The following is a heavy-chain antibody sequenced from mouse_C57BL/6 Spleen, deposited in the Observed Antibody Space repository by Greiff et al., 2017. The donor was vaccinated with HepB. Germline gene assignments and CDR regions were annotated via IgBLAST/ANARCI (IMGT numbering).Heavy chain of an antibody. CDR2: IYPRSGNT. CDR1: GYTFTSYG. D-gene: IGHD1-1*01. Sequence: VQLQQSGAELARPGASVKLSCKASGYTFTSYGISWVKQRTGQGLEWIGEIYPRSGNTYYNETFKGKATLTADKSSSTAYMELRSLTSEDSAVYGCARGATVDNYYAMDYWGQGTSVTVSS. J-gene: IGHJ4*01. V-gene: IGHV1-81*01. CDR3: ARGATVDNYYAMDY.